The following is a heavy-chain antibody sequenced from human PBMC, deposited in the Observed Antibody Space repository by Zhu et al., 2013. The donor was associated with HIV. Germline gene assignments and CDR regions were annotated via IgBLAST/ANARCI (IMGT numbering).Heavy chain of an antibody. CDR3: ARVPVVVTATNWYFDV. D-gene: IGHD2-21*02. J-gene: IGHJ2*01. Sequence: VQLVGSGGGVVQPGRSLRLSCAASGFTFSSYGMHWVRQAPGKGLEWVAVISYDGSNKYYADSVKGRFTISRDNSKNTLYLQMNSLRAEDTAVYYCARVPVVVTATNWYFDVWGRGTLVTVSS. V-gene: IGHV3-30*03. CDR1: GFTFSSYG. CDR2: ISYDGSNK.